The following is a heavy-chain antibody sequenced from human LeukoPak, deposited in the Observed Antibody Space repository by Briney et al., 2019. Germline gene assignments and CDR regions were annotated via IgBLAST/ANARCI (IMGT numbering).Heavy chain of an antibody. Sequence: GGSLRLSCAASGFTFSSYSMNWVRQAPGKGLEWVSYISYSSTIIYYADSVKGRFTISRDNAKNSLYLQMNSLGAEDTAVYYCARNLHWGFDYWGQGTLVTVSS. V-gene: IGHV3-48*01. CDR3: ARNLHWGFDY. CDR1: GFTFSSYS. D-gene: IGHD7-27*01. J-gene: IGHJ4*02. CDR2: ISYSSTII.